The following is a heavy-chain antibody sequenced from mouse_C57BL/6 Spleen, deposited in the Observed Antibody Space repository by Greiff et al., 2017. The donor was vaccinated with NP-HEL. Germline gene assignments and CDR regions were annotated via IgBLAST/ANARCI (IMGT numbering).Heavy chain of an antibody. Sequence: EVKVVESGGGLVKPGGSLKLSCAASGFTFSSYAMSWVRQTPEKRLEWVATISDGGSYTYYPDNVKGRFTISRDNAKNNLYLQMSHLKSEDTAMYYCARAYYSNYYAMDYWGQGTSVTVSS. J-gene: IGHJ4*01. CDR2: ISDGGSYT. CDR3: ARAYYSNYYAMDY. V-gene: IGHV5-4*03. CDR1: GFTFSSYA. D-gene: IGHD2-5*01.